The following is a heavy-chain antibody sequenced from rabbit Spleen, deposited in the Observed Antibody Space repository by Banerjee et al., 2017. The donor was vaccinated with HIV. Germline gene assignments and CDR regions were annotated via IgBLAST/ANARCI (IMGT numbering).Heavy chain of an antibody. Sequence: QEQLVESGGGLVQPEGSLTLTCTASGFSFSSSYYMCWVRQAPGKGLEWIACIYAGGSSNTWYASWAKGRFTISKTSSTTVTLQMTSLTAADTATYFCARDDRNGVSYPYWELWGPGTLVTVS. V-gene: IGHV1S45*01. CDR1: GFSFSSSYY. CDR3: ARDDRNGVSYPYWEL. CDR2: IYAGGSSNT. J-gene: IGHJ4*01. D-gene: IGHD6-1*01.